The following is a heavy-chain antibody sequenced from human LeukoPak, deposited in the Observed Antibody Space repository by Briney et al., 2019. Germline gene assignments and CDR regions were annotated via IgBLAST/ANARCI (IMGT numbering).Heavy chain of an antibody. D-gene: IGHD6-25*01. V-gene: IGHV1-8*03. Sequence: GASVKVSCKASGYAFTTYDINWVRQATGQGLEWMGYMNPNSGNGGYAQKFQGRVTITTDTSISTAYMELSGLTSEDTAVYYCARELRRDDIWGQGTLATVSS. CDR2: MNPNSGNG. CDR1: GYAFTTYD. J-gene: IGHJ3*02. CDR3: ARELRRDDI.